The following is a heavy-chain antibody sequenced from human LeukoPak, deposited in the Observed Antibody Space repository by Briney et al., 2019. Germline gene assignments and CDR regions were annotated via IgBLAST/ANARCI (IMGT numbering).Heavy chain of an antibody. V-gene: IGHV3-23*01. CDR1: RFIFSTSA. CDR3: AKPGLTIIAEYLDF. D-gene: IGHD3-22*01. Sequence: PGGSLRLSCGASRFIFSTSATSGARQAPGKGLEWVSAISGSGGSTYYADSVKGRFTISRDNAKNTLYVQMNSLRAEDTAVYYCAKPGLTIIAEYLDFWGQGTLVTVSS. CDR2: ISGSGGST. J-gene: IGHJ4*02.